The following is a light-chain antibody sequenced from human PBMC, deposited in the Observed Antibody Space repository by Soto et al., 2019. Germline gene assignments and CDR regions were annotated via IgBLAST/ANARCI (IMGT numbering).Light chain of an antibody. CDR2: WAS. J-gene: IGKJ4*01. CDR3: QHYYSTPRT. CDR1: QSVLYNSNNKNY. Sequence: DIVMTQSPDSLAVSLGERATINCKSSQSVLYNSNNKNYLAWYQQKPGQPPKLLIYWASTRESGVPDRFSGSGSGTDFTLTISSLQAEDVAVYYCQHYYSTPRTFGGGTKVEI. V-gene: IGKV4-1*01.